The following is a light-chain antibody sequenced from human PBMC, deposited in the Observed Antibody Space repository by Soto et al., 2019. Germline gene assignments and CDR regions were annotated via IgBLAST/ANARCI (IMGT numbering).Light chain of an antibody. CDR2: SAS. CDR3: QQYSSWPPIT. V-gene: IGKV3-20*01. J-gene: IGKJ5*01. CDR1: QSVSNNY. Sequence: EIVLTQSPGTLSLSPGERATLSCRASQSVSNNYLAWYQQKPGQAPRLLIYSASNRAAGIPDRFSGRGSGTDFTLTISRLEPEDFAVYYCQQYSSWPPITFGQGTRLEIK.